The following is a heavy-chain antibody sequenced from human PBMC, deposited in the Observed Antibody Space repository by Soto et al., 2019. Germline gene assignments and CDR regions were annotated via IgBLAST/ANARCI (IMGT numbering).Heavy chain of an antibody. CDR3: ARVVGAGTRPDY. D-gene: IGHD2-21*01. Sequence: QVQLVQSGAEVKKPGASVKVSCKASGYTFTNYGISWVRQAPGQGLEWMGWISTYSGNTNYAQKLQGRVSMTIDTSTSAAYMELRSLRSDDTAVYHCARVVGAGTRPDYWGQGTLVTVSS. CDR1: GYTFTNYG. V-gene: IGHV1-18*01. CDR2: ISTYSGNT. J-gene: IGHJ4*02.